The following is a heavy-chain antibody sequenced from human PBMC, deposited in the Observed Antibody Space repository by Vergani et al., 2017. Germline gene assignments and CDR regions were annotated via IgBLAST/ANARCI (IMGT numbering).Heavy chain of an antibody. CDR3: ARDPKSYCSGGSCFSVWGAFDI. D-gene: IGHD2-15*01. CDR2: ISHSGST. Sequence: QVQLQESGPGLVKPPGTLSLTCAVSGDSFRSNKWWTWVLQSPGKTLEWIGEISHSGSTNYNPSLKGRVTLSLDPSKNQFSLRLSSVTAADTAVYYCARDPKSYCSGGSCFSVWGAFDIWGRGTTVTVSS. CDR1: GDSFRSNKW. V-gene: IGHV4-4*03. J-gene: IGHJ3*02.